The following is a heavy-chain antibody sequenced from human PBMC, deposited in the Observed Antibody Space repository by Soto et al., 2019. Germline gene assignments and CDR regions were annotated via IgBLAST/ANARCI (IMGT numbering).Heavy chain of an antibody. CDR3: ARDLDGSGSYFTNY. Sequence: ASVKVSCKTSGYTFSSIGISWVRQAPGQGLEWMGRISPHKGDTYYAQRLQGRVTMTTDTSTSTAYMELRSLRSDDTAVYFCARDLDGSGSYFTNYWGQGTLVTVS. J-gene: IGHJ4*02. CDR2: ISPHKGDT. CDR1: GYTFSSIG. V-gene: IGHV1-18*01. D-gene: IGHD3-10*01.